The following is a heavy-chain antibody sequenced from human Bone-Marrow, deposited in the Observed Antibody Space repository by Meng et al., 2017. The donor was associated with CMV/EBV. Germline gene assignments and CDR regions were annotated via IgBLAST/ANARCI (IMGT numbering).Heavy chain of an antibody. J-gene: IGHJ6*02. Sequence: SVKVSCKSSGGNFNGYSISWVRQAPGQGLEWMGRILPVLDLTNYSQKFQGRVTITADKDTTTAYLELRGLTSDDTAVYSCARRGPDYYYAMDVWGQGTMVTVSS. CDR1: GGNFNGYS. CDR2: ILPVLDLT. CDR3: ARRGPDYYYAMDV. V-gene: IGHV1-69*02.